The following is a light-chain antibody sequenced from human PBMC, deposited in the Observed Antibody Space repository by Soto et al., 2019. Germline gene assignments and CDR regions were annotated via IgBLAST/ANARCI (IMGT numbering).Light chain of an antibody. Sequence: QSVLTQPPSTSRTPGQRVTISCSGSSSDIGSNAVYWYQQLPGTAPKLPIYRNNQRPSGVPDRFSGTKSGTSASLAISGLRSEDEADYYCAAWNDGLSGFVFGTGTRSPS. CDR2: RNN. CDR1: SSDIGSNA. V-gene: IGLV1-47*01. CDR3: AAWNDGLSGFV. J-gene: IGLJ1*01.